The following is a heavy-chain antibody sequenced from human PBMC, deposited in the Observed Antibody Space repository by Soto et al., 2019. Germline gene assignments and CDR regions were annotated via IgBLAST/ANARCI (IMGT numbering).Heavy chain of an antibody. CDR1: GFIFSSYG. CDR3: VRDRDTYGLSFFDY. V-gene: IGHV3-23*01. J-gene: IGHJ4*02. D-gene: IGHD5-18*01. CDR2: ISGSGGST. Sequence: PGGSLRLSCTTSGFIFSSYGMHWVRQAPGKGLEWVSAISGSGGSTYYADSVKGRFTISRDNAKNTLYLQMNSLTAEDTAVYFCVRDRDTYGLSFFDYWGQGTLVTVSS.